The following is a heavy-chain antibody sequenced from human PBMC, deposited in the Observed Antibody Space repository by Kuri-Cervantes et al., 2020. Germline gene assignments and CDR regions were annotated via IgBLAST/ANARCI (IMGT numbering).Heavy chain of an antibody. CDR2: ISSSSSYI. CDR1: GFTFSSYS. CDR3: AKEIGSYDFWSGYFAYYYYGMDV. J-gene: IGHJ6*02. Sequence: GGSLRLSCAASGFTFSSYSMNWVRQAPGKGLEWVSSISSSSSYIYYADSVKGRFTISRDNSKNTLYLQMNSLRAEDTAVYYCAKEIGSYDFWSGYFAYYYYGMDVWGQGTTVTVSS. V-gene: IGHV3-21*01. D-gene: IGHD3-3*01.